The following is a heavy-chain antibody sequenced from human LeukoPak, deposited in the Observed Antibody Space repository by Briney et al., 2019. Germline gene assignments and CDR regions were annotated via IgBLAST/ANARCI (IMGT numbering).Heavy chain of an antibody. CDR2: ISYDGSNK. CDR3: ARDRTPSWYSSGRAYDY. CDR1: GFTFSSYA. D-gene: IGHD6-19*01. J-gene: IGHJ4*02. Sequence: GGSLRLSCAASGFTFSSYAMHWVRQAPGKGLEWVAVISYDGSNKYYADSVKGRFTISRDNSKNTLYLQMNSLRAEDTAVYYCARDRTPSWYSSGRAYDYWGQGTLVTVSS. V-gene: IGHV3-30-3*01.